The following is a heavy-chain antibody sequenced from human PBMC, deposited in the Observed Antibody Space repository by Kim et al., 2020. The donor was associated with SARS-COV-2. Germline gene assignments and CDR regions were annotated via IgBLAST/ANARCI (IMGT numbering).Heavy chain of an antibody. CDR1: GFTFSSYG. Sequence: GGSLRLSCAASGFTFSSYGMHWVRQAPGKGLEWVAVIWYDGSNKYYADSVKGRFTISRDNSKNTLYLQMNSLRAEDTAVYYCARDYNYYDSSGYYYPPYYYYDIHVWGQDTTVTVSS. CDR2: IWYDGSNK. J-gene: IGHJ6*02. CDR3: ARDYNYYDSSGYYYPPYYYYDIHV. D-gene: IGHD3-22*01. V-gene: IGHV3-33*01.